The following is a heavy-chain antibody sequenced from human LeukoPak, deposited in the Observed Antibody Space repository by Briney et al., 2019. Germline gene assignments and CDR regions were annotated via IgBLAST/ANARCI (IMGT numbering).Heavy chain of an antibody. Sequence: PSETLSLTCTVSGGSISSSSYYWGWIRQPPGKGLEWIGSIYYSGSTYYNASLQSRVTISVDTSKNQFSLKLSSVTAADTAVYYCARHCSSTSCYGRLRPFDPWGQGTLVTVSP. D-gene: IGHD2-2*01. CDR3: ARHCSSTSCYGRLRPFDP. CDR1: GGSISSSSYY. J-gene: IGHJ5*02. V-gene: IGHV4-39*01. CDR2: IYYSGST.